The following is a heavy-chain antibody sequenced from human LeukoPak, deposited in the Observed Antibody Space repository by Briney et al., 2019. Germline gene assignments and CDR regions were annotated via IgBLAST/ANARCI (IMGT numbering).Heavy chain of an antibody. CDR2: MYYSGST. CDR1: GGSISSYY. D-gene: IGHD1-26*01. CDR3: ARGPVGGATYYDGDAFDI. J-gene: IGHJ3*02. V-gene: IGHV4-59*01. Sequence: SETLSLTCTVSGGSISSYYWSWIRQPPGKGLEWIGYMYYSGSTNYNPSLKSRVTISVDTSKNQFSLKLSSVTAVDTAVYYCARGPVGGATYYDGDAFDIWGQGTMVTVSS.